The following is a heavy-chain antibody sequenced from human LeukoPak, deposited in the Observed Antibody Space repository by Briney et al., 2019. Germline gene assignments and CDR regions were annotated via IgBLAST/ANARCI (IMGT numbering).Heavy chain of an antibody. J-gene: IGHJ5*02. CDR2: ISSSSSYI. D-gene: IGHD6-13*01. CDR1: GFTFSSYS. V-gene: IGHV3-21*01. Sequence: GGSLRLSCAASGFTFSSYSMNWVRQAPGEGLEWVSSISSSSSYIYYADSVKGRFTISRDNAKNSLYLQMNSLRAEDTVVYYCARRAAAGTRFDPWGQGTLVTVSS. CDR3: ARRAAAGTRFDP.